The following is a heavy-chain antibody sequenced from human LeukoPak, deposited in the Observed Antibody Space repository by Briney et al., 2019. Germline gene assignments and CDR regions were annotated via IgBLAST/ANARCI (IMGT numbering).Heavy chain of an antibody. CDR1: GYTFSSNW. V-gene: IGHV5-51*01. CDR3: ATNSYDSSGYYYLGY. Sequence: KRGESLKISCKGSGYTFSSNWIGWVRQMPGKGLEWMGIIYPGDSDTTYSPSFRGQVTISADKSISTAYLQWSSLKASDTAMYYCATNSYDSSGYYYLGYWGQGTLVTVSS. J-gene: IGHJ4*02. D-gene: IGHD3-22*01. CDR2: IYPGDSDT.